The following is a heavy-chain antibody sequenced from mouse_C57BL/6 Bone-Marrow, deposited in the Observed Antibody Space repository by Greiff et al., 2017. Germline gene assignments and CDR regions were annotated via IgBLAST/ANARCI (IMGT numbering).Heavy chain of an antibody. V-gene: IGHV1-55*01. J-gene: IGHJ3*01. D-gene: IGHD2-2*01. Sequence: QVQLQQPGAELVKPGASVKMSCKASGYTFTSYWITWVKQRPGQGLEWIGDIYPGSGSTNYNEKFKSKATLTVDTSSSTAYMQLSSLTSEDSAVYYCARSWGVLWFFAYWGQGTLVTVSA. CDR1: GYTFTSYW. CDR3: ARSWGVLWFFAY. CDR2: IYPGSGST.